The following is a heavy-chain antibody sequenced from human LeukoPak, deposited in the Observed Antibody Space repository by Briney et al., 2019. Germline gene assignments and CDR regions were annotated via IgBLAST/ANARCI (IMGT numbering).Heavy chain of an antibody. CDR3: ARGLSYDFWSGYPYDAFDI. V-gene: IGHV4-34*01. J-gene: IGHJ3*02. CDR1: GGSFSGYY. CDR2: INHSGIT. D-gene: IGHD3-3*01. Sequence: SETLSLTCAVYGGSFSGYYWNWIRQPPGKGLEWIGEINHSGITNYNPSLKSRVTISVDKSKNQFSLKVTSVTAADTAVYYCARGLSYDFWSGYPYDAFDIWGQGTMVTVSS.